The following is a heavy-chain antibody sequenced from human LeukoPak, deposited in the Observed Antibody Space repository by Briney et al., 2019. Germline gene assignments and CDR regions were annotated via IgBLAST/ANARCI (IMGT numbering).Heavy chain of an antibody. CDR2: IYYSGSS. CDR1: GGSISSGVSY. CDR3: ARDYRFDSGYHLLDAFDV. V-gene: IGHV4-31*03. Sequence: SETLSLTCTVSGGSISSGVSYWSWIRQHPGKGLEWIAYIYYSGSSSYNPSLKSRFTISVDTSKNQFSLKLSSVTAPETPVYYCARDYRFDSGYHLLDAFDVWGQGTMVTVSS. D-gene: IGHD5-12*01. J-gene: IGHJ3*01.